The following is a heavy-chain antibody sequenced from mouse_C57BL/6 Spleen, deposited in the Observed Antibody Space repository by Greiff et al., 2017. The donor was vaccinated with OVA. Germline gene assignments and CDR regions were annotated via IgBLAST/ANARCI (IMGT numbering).Heavy chain of an antibody. Sequence: EVKVEESGEGLVKPGGSLKLSCAASGFTFSSYAMSWVRQTPEKRLEWVAYISSGGDYIYYADTVKGRFTISRDNARNTLYLQMSSLKSEDTAMYYCTREGGSHWYFDVWGTGTTVTVSS. J-gene: IGHJ1*03. D-gene: IGHD1-1*01. CDR2: ISSGGDYI. V-gene: IGHV5-9-1*02. CDR1: GFTFSSYA. CDR3: TREGGSHWYFDV.